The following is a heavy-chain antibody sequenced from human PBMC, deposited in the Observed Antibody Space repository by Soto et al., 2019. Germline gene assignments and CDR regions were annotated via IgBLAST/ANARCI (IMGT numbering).Heavy chain of an antibody. CDR1: GGSLSGFY. J-gene: IGHJ4*02. CDR3: ARGDYEFDY. CDR2: INHSGST. Sequence: PSETLSLTCAVHGGSLSGFYWSWVRQPPGKGLEWIGEINHSGSTNYNPSLKSRVTISVDTSKNQFSLKLSSVSAADTAVYFCARGDYEFDYWGQGTLVTVSS. D-gene: IGHD4-17*01. V-gene: IGHV4-34*01.